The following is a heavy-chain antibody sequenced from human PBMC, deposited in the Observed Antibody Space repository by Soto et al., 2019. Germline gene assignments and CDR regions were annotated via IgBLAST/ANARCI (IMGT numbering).Heavy chain of an antibody. J-gene: IGHJ6*02. CDR1: GFTFSSYW. Sequence: GGSLRLSCAASGFTFSSYWMGWVRQAPGKGLEWVANIKQDGSEKYYVDSVKGRFTISRDNAKNSLYLQMNSLRAEDTAMYYCARLLSYCSSTSCPPTFYYYYYGMDVWGQGTTVTVSS. V-gene: IGHV3-7*05. CDR2: IKQDGSEK. D-gene: IGHD2-2*01. CDR3: ARLLSYCSSTSCPPTFYYYYYGMDV.